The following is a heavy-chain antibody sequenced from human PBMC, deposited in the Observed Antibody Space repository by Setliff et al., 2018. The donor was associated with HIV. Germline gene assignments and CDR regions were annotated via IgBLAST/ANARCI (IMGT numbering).Heavy chain of an antibody. J-gene: IGHJ4*02. Sequence: KTSETLSLTCAVYGGSFSGYYWSWIRQSPGKGLEWIGEINHSGSTNYNPSLKSRVTILGDTSKNQFSLKLSSVTAADTAVYYCARRAGSDYFTRFDYWGQGTLVTVSS. CDR2: INHSGST. D-gene: IGHD3-10*01. CDR1: GGSFSGYY. CDR3: ARRAGSDYFTRFDY. V-gene: IGHV4-34*01.